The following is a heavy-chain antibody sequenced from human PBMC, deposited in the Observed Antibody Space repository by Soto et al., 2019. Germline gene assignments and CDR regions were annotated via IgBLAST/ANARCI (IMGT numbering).Heavy chain of an antibody. J-gene: IGHJ6*02. Sequence: QVQLQESGPGLVKPSQTLSLTCTVSGGSISSGGYYWSWIRQHPGKGLEWIGYIYYSGSTYYNPSLKSRVXXSXDRXKNQFSLKLSSVTAADTAVYYCARVGSTGGNGMDVWGQGTTVTVSS. CDR3: ARVGSTGGNGMDV. D-gene: IGHD3-16*01. V-gene: IGHV4-31*03. CDR1: GGSISSGGYY. CDR2: IYYSGST.